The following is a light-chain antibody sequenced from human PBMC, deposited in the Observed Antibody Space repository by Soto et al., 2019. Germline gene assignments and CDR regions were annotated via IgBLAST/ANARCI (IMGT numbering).Light chain of an antibody. V-gene: IGKV3-20*01. CDR3: QQYGSLPRT. CDR2: GAS. CDR1: QSVSSSY. Sequence: EIVLTQSPGTLSLSPGERATLSSRASQSVSSSYLAWYQQKPGQAPRLLIYGASSRATGIPDRFSGSGSGTDFTLTISRLEPEDFAVYYCQQYGSLPRTFGQGTKVDIK. J-gene: IGKJ1*01.